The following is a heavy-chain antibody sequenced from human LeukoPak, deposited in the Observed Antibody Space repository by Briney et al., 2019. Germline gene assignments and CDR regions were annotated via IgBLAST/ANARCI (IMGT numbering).Heavy chain of an antibody. V-gene: IGHV3-33*01. J-gene: IGHJ4*02. CDR2: IWYGGSNK. CDR1: GFTFSSYG. Sequence: PGGSLRLSCAASGFTFSSYGMHWVRQAPGKGLEWVAVIWYGGSNKYYADSVKGRFTISRDNSKNTLYLQMNSLRAEDTAVYYCARDIAAAGPPFDYWGQGTLVTVSS. CDR3: ARDIAAAGPPFDY. D-gene: IGHD6-13*01.